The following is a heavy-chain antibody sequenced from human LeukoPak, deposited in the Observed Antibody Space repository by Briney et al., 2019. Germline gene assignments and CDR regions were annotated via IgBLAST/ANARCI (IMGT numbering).Heavy chain of an antibody. Sequence: ASVKVSCKASGGTFSSYAISWVRQAPGQGLEWMGRIIPILGIANYAQKFQGRVTITADKSTSTAYMELRSLRSDDTAVYYCARDYLQYYDILTGYLDYWGQGTLVTVSS. CDR1: GGTFSSYA. CDR3: ARDYLQYYDILTGYLDY. V-gene: IGHV1-69*04. D-gene: IGHD3-9*01. CDR2: IIPILGIA. J-gene: IGHJ4*02.